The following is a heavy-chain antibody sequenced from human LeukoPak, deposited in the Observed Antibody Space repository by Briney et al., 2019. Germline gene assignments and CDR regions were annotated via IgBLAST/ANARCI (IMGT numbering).Heavy chain of an antibody. CDR1: GDSISSVDYY. J-gene: IGHJ3*02. CDR2: INYRGSA. V-gene: IGHV4-31*03. CDR3: AGDTVPGDSFDI. Sequence: SETLSLTCTVSGDSISSVDYYWSWIRQYPGKGLEWIGYINYRGSAYYNPSLKSRVTISVDTSKNQFSLKLTSVTAADTAVYYCAGDTVPGDSFDIWGQGTMVTVSS.